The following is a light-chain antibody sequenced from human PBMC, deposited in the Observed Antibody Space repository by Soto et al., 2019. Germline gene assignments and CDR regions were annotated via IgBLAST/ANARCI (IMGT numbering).Light chain of an antibody. CDR3: MQALQTRYT. CDR1: QSLLHSNGYNY. J-gene: IGKJ2*01. Sequence: DIAMTQSPLSLPVTPGEPASISCRSSQSLLHSNGYNYLDWYLQKPGQSPQLLIYLGSNRASGVPDRFSGSGSGTDFTLKISRVEAEDVGVYYCMQALQTRYTFGQGTKVDIK. CDR2: LGS. V-gene: IGKV2-28*01.